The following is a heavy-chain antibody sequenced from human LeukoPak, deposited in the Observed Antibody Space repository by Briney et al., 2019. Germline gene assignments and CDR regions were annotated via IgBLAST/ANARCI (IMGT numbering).Heavy chain of an antibody. V-gene: IGHV4-31*03. CDR2: IYYSGST. Sequence: SETLSLTCTVSGGSISSGGYYWSWIRQHPGKGLEWIGYIYYSGSTYYNPSLKSRVTISVDTSKNQFSLKLSSVTAADTAVYYCARVSSGYYLVDWGQGTLVTVSS. CDR3: ARVSSGYYLVD. J-gene: IGHJ4*02. CDR1: GGSISSGGYY. D-gene: IGHD3-22*01.